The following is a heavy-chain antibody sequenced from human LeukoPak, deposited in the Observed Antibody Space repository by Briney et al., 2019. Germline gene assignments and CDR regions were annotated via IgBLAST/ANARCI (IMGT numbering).Heavy chain of an antibody. CDR1: GFTFSSYA. CDR2: ISGSGGST. CDR3: AKDQGYCSGGSCYPDY. D-gene: IGHD2-15*01. Sequence: PGGSLRLSCAASGFTFSSYAMSWVRQAPGKGLEWVSAISGSGGSTYYADSVKGRSTISRDNSKNTLYLQMNSLRAEDTAVYYCAKDQGYCSGGSCYPDYWGQGTLVTVSS. J-gene: IGHJ4*02. V-gene: IGHV3-23*01.